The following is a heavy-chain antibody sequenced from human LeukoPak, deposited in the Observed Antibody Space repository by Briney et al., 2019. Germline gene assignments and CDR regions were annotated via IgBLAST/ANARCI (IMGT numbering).Heavy chain of an antibody. CDR1: GFTFTDYW. V-gene: IGHV3-74*01. CDR3: GRFTRSGDSVY. Sequence: PGGSLRLSCAASGFTFTDYWMHWVRHAPGKGLVWVSRINGDGSGTSYADSVKGRFTISRDNAKNTVYLQMNSLRAEDTAVYYCGRFTRSGDSVYWGQGTLVTVSS. J-gene: IGHJ4*02. CDR2: INGDGSGT. D-gene: IGHD7-27*01.